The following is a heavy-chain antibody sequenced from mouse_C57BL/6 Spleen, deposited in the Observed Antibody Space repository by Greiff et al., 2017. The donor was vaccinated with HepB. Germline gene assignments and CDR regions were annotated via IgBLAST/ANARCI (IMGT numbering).Heavy chain of an antibody. CDR2: ISSGSSTI. V-gene: IGHV5-17*01. Sequence: EVKLVESGGGLVKPGGSLKLSCAASGFTFSDYGMHWVRQAPEKGLEWVAYISSGSSTIYYADTVKGRFTISRDNAKNTLFLQMTSLRSEDTAMYYCARWEDYDPYFDYWGQGTTLTVSS. D-gene: IGHD2-4*01. CDR3: ARWEDYDPYFDY. CDR1: GFTFSDYG. J-gene: IGHJ2*01.